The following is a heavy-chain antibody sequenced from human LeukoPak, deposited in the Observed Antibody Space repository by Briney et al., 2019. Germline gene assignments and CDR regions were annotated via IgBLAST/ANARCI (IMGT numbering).Heavy chain of an antibody. CDR2: TYYRSKWYN. D-gene: IGHD6-13*01. V-gene: IGHV6-1*01. CDR3: ASSSSSSWYPNWFDP. CDR1: GDSVSSNSAA. J-gene: IGHJ5*02. Sequence: SQTLSLTCAISGDSVSSNSAAWNWIRQSPSRGLEWQGRTYYRSKWYNDYAVSVKSRITINPDTSKNQFSLQLNSVTPEDTAVYYCASSSSSSWYPNWFDPWGQGTLVTVSS.